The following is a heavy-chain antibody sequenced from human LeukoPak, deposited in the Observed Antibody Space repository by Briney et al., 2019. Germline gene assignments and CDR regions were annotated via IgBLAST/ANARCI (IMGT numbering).Heavy chain of an antibody. CDR2: IIPVLGIA. CDR1: GGTSSSYT. CDR3: ARVIYGDYIDY. V-gene: IGHV1-69*02. J-gene: IGHJ4*02. Sequence: SVKVSCKASGGTSSSYTISWVRHAPGQGLEWMGRIIPVLGIANYAQKFQGRLTITAVKSTSTAYMELSSLRSEDTAVYYCARVIYGDYIDYWGQGTLVTVSS. D-gene: IGHD4-17*01.